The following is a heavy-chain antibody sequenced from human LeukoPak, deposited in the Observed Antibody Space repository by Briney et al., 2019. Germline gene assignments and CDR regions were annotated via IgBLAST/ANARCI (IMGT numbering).Heavy chain of an antibody. Sequence: TGGSLRLSCTASGFTVGDNYMNWVREAPGKGLEWVSTIYSGGETYYADSAQGRFTISRDISKNTLSLQMNGLRTEGTALYYCSRGHYTSPPGWGQGTLVTVSS. V-gene: IGHV3-66*01. CDR2: IYSGGET. D-gene: IGHD3-3*01. CDR3: SRGHYTSPPG. J-gene: IGHJ4*02. CDR1: GFTVGDNY.